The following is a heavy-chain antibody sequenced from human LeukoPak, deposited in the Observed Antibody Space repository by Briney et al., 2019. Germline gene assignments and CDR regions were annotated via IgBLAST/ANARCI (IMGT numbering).Heavy chain of an antibody. V-gene: IGHV3-33*01. D-gene: IGHD5-18*01. J-gene: IGHJ4*02. CDR3: ARDYGTAMAPFDY. Sequence: GGSLRLSCAASGFTFSSYGMHWVRQAPGKGLEWVAVIWYDGSNKYYADSVKGRFTISRDNSKNTLYLQMNSLRAEDTAVYYGARDYGTAMAPFDYWGQGTLVTVSS. CDR1: GFTFSSYG. CDR2: IWYDGSNK.